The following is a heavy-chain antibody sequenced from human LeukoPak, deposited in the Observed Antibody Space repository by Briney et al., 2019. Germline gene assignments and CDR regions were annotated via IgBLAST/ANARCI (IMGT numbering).Heavy chain of an antibody. CDR1: GGSISSYY. D-gene: IGHD4-17*01. Sequence: SETLSLTCTVSGGSISSYYWSWIRQPPGKGLEWIGYIYYSGGTNYNPSLKSRVTISVDTSKNQFSLKLSSVTAADTAVYYCARAQYGDYEDYWGQGTLVTVSS. CDR3: ARAQYGDYEDY. J-gene: IGHJ4*02. CDR2: IYYSGGT. V-gene: IGHV4-59*01.